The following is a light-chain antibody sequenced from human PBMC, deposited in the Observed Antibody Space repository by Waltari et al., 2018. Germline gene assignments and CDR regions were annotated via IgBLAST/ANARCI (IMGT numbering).Light chain of an antibody. V-gene: IGLV1-51*02. CDR1: SHTVANNH. J-gene: IGLJ7*01. CDR2: ENT. Sequence: QSVLTQPPSVSAAPGQRVTIPCSLGSHTVANNHVLWYRQCPGTAPKLLIYENTRRPSGIPGRFSGSKSGTSAPLDITGLQAGDEADYYCGTWDSSLSGAVFGGGTHLTVL. CDR3: GTWDSSLSGAV.